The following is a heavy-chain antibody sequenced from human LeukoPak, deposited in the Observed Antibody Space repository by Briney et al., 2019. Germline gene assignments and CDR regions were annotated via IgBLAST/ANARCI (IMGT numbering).Heavy chain of an antibody. V-gene: IGHV3-23*01. CDR1: GFAFRSFG. D-gene: IGHD2-15*01. CDR2: ISAGGENT. CDR3: AKDVGFCSGDSCSFFDY. Sequence: GGPLSLSCAASGFAFRSFGMTWVGKAPGKGLDWVSTISAGGENTHYADSVKGRFTISRDNSKNTLYLQMNTLRAEDTALYYCAKDVGFCSGDSCSFFDYWGQGTLVTVSS. J-gene: IGHJ4*02.